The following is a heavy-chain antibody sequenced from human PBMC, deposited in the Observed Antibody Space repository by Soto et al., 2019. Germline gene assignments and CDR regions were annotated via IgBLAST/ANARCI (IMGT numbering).Heavy chain of an antibody. V-gene: IGHV1-69*12. CDR3: ARGIHRWLQVWYFDL. Sequence: QVQLVQSGAEVKKPGSSVTVSCKASGGTFSSYTISWVRQAPGQGLEWMGGISPIFGTANYAEKFQGRVTITADESTSTAYMELRSLRSEDTAVYYCARGIHRWLQVWYFDLWGRGTLVTVSS. CDR2: ISPIFGTA. CDR1: GGTFSSYT. J-gene: IGHJ2*01. D-gene: IGHD5-12*01.